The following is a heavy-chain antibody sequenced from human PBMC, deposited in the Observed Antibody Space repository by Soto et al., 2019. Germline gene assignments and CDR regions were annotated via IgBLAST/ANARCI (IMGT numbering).Heavy chain of an antibody. J-gene: IGHJ3*02. CDR1: GGTFSSYA. CDR3: AREVSSSKLVDGAFDI. D-gene: IGHD6-6*01. Sequence: QVQLVQSGAEVKKPGSSVKVSCKASGGTFSSYAISWVRQAPGQGLEWMGGIIPIFGTANYAQKFQGRVTITADESTSTAYLELSSLRSEDTAVYYCAREVSSSKLVDGAFDIWGQGTMVTVSS. V-gene: IGHV1-69*01. CDR2: IIPIFGTA.